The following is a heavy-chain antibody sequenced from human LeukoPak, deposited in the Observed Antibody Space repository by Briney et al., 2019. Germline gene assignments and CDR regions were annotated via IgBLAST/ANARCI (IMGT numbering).Heavy chain of an antibody. V-gene: IGHV4-59*12. CDR3: ARDSNNGDYPLDS. J-gene: IGHJ4*02. CDR2: IFYSGST. D-gene: IGHD4-17*01. CDR1: GRSLSSYY. Sequence: PSETLSLTCTVSGRSLSSYYWSWIRHPPGKGLEFIGYIFYSGSTNYNPSLKSRVTMSVDTSINQLSLKLSSVTAADTAVYYCARDSNNGDYPLDSWGQGTLVTVSS.